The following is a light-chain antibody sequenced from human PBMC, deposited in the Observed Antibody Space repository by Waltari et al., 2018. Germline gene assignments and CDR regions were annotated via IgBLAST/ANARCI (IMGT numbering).Light chain of an antibody. CDR3: AAWDDSLNGYV. V-gene: IGLV1-44*01. Sequence: QSVLTQPPSASGTPGQRVTHSCSGSSSNLPRNSLNLYQHFAGTAPKLLIYSSNQRPSGVPDRFSGSKSGTSASLAISGLQSEDEADYYCAAWDDSLNGYVFGTGTTVTVL. J-gene: IGLJ1*01. CDR1: SSNLPRNS. CDR2: SSN.